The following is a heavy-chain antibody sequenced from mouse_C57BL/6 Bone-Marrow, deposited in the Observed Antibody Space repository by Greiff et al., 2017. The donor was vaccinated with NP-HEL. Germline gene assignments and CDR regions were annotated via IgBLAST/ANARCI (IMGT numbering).Heavy chain of an antibody. Sequence: EVKVVESGGDLVKPGGSLKLSCAASGFTFSSYGMSWVRQTPDKRLAWVATISSGGSYTYYPDSVKGRFTISRANAKNTLYLQMSSLKSEDTAMYYCARHYYSNYFDYWGQGTTLTVSS. D-gene: IGHD2-5*01. CDR3: ARHYYSNYFDY. V-gene: IGHV5-6*01. CDR1: GFTFSSYG. CDR2: ISSGGSYT. J-gene: IGHJ2*01.